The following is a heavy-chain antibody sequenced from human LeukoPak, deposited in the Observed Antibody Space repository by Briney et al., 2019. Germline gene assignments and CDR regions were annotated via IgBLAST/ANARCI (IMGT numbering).Heavy chain of an antibody. V-gene: IGHV1-69*13. J-gene: IGHJ4*02. D-gene: IGHD2-2*01. CDR2: IIPIFGTA. CDR1: GGTFSSYA. CDR3: ARGYCSSTSCYAGHFDY. Sequence: SVKVSCKASGGTFSSYAISWVRQAPGQGLEWMGGIIPIFGTANYAQKFQGRVTITADESTSTAYMELSSLRSEDTAVYYCARGYCSSTSCYAGHFDYWGQGTLVTVSS.